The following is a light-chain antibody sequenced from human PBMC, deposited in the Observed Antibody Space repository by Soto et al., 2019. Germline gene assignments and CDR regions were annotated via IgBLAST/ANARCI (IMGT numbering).Light chain of an antibody. V-gene: IGKV1-17*01. Sequence: DIQMTQSPSSLSASVGDRVTITCRASQSISSYLNWYQQKPGKAPKLLIYAASSLQSGVPSRFSGSGSETEFTLTISSLQPEDFATYYCLQHNSYPLTFGGGTKVDIK. CDR1: QSISSY. CDR2: AAS. J-gene: IGKJ4*01. CDR3: LQHNSYPLT.